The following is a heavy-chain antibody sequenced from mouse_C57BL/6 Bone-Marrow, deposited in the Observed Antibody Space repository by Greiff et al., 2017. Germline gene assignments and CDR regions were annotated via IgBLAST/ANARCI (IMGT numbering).Heavy chain of an antibody. CDR3: ARKGVVATDFDG. D-gene: IGHD1-1*01. V-gene: IGHV1-42*01. CDR1: GYSFTGYY. CDR2: INPGTGGT. J-gene: IGHJ1*03. Sequence: EVQRVESGPELVKPGASVKISCKASGYSFTGYYMNWVKQSPEKSLEWIGEINPGTGGTTYNQKFKAKATLTVDTSSTTAYMQLKSLTSEDSAVYYCARKGVVATDFDGWGTGTTVTVSS.